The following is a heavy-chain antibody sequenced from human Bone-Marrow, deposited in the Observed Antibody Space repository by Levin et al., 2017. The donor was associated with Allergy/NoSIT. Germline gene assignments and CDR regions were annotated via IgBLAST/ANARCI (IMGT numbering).Heavy chain of an antibody. J-gene: IGHJ4*02. CDR2: ISISSSFT. CDR3: ARQLVTASEEYLDF. CDR1: GFTFNNYT. Sequence: GGSLRLSCAASGFTFNNYTMTWVRQAPGKGLDWVSSISISSSFTHYADSVKGRFTISRDNARNSLHLQMNSLRAEDTAVYYCARQLVTASEEYLDFWGQGTLVTVSS. V-gene: IGHV3-21*01. D-gene: IGHD5-18*01.